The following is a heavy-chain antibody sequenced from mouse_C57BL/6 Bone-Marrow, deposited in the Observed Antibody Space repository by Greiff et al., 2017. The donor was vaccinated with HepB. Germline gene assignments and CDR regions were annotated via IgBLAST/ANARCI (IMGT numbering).Heavy chain of an antibody. CDR2: IRNKANGYTT. CDR1: GFTFTDYY. CDR3: ARYLYYGNYGFAY. Sequence: EVQLKESGGGLVQPGGSLSLSCAASGFTFTDYYMSWVRQPPGKALEWLGFIRNKANGYTTEYSASVKGRFTISRDNSQSILYLQMNALRAEDSATYYCARYLYYGNYGFAYWGQGTLVTVSA. V-gene: IGHV7-3*01. J-gene: IGHJ3*01. D-gene: IGHD2-1*01.